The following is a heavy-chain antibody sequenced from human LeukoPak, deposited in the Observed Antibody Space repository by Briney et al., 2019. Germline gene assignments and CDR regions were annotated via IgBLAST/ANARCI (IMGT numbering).Heavy chain of an antibody. CDR1: GYTFIGYY. J-gene: IGHJ6*02. CDR3: AREFSGNPGYYGMDV. CDR2: INPNSGGT. D-gene: IGHD3-10*01. Sequence: ASVKVSCKASGYTFIGYYMHWVRQAPGQGLEWMGWINPNSGGTNYAQKSQGRVTMTRDTSISTAYMELSRLRSDDTAVYYCAREFSGNPGYYGMDVWGQGTTVTVSS. V-gene: IGHV1-2*02.